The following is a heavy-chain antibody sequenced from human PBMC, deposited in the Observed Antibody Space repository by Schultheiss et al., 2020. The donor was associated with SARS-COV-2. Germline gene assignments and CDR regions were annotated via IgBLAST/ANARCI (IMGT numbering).Heavy chain of an antibody. J-gene: IGHJ6*03. CDR1: GGSISSGGYY. CDR3: ARVVVPPAIRVYYYYYMDV. D-gene: IGHD2-2*02. Sequence: SETLSLTCTVSGGSISSGGYYWSWIRQHPGKGLEWIGYIYYSGNTYYNPSLKSRVTISVDTSKNQFSLKLSSVTAADTAVYYCARVVVPPAIRVYYYYYMDVWGKGTTVTVSS. V-gene: IGHV4-31*03. CDR2: IYYSGNT.